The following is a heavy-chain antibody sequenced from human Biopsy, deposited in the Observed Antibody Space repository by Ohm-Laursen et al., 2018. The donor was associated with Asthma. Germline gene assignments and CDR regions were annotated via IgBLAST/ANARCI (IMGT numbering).Heavy chain of an antibody. CDR3: ARVDGVVEAATRLGGMDV. D-gene: IGHD2-15*01. V-gene: IGHV3-30*03. J-gene: IGHJ6*02. CDR2: ISYDGNHK. CDR1: GFMFRSFG. Sequence: SSLRLSCAASGFMFRSFGMHWVRQAPGKGLEWVAVISYDGNHKFYEDSVKGRFTISRDNSKNTLYLQMNSLSAEDSAVYYCARVDGVVEAATRLGGMDVWGQGTTVTVSS.